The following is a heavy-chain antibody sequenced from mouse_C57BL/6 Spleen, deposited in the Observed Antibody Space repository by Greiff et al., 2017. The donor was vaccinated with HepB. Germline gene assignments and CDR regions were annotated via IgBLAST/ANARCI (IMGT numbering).Heavy chain of an antibody. Sequence: VQLQQPGAELVKPGASVKLSCKASGYTFTSYWMQWVKQRPGQGLEWIGEIDPSDSYTNYNQKFQGKATLTVDTSSGTAYMQLSSLTSEDSAVYYCARYGELRGYAMDYWGQGTSVTVAS. CDR2: IDPSDSYT. J-gene: IGHJ4*01. CDR1: GYTFTSYW. V-gene: IGHV1-50*01. CDR3: ARYGELRGYAMDY. D-gene: IGHD3-2*02.